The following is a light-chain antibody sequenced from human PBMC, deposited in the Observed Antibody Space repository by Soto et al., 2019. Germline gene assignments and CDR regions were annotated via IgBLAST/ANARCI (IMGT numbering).Light chain of an antibody. V-gene: IGLV1-47*01. CDR2: RNN. CDR3: AAWDDSLSGVV. CDR1: SSNLGTNY. Sequence: QSVLTQPPSASGTPGQRVAISCSGSSSNLGTNYVYWYQQFPGTAPKLLIYRNNQRPSGVPDRFSGSKSGTSASLAISGLRSEDEADYYCAAWDDSLSGVVFGGGTKLTVL. J-gene: IGLJ3*02.